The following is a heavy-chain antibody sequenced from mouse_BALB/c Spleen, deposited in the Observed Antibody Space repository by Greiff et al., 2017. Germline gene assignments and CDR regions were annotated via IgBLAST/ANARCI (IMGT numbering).Heavy chain of an antibody. J-gene: IGHJ2*01. CDR1: GYSITSGYY. CDR2: ISYDGSN. D-gene: IGHD2-3*01. CDR3: ARDSPDGYYHH. Sequence: EVQLQQSGPGLVKPSQSLSLTCSVTGYSITSGYYWNWIRQSPGNKLEWMGYISYDGSNNYNPSLKNRISITRDTSKNQFFLKLNSVTTEDTATYYCARDSPDGYYHHWGQGTTLTVSS. V-gene: IGHV3-6*02.